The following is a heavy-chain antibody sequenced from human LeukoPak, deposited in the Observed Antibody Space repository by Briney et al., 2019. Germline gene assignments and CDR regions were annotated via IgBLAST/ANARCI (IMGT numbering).Heavy chain of an antibody. CDR1: GFTFSDYY. CDR2: ISSSGSTI. V-gene: IGHV3-11*04. CDR3: ARVSGRVPRKAHFDY. Sequence: GGSLRLSCAASGFTFSDYYMSWIRQAPGKGLEWVSYISSSGSTIYYADSVKGRFTISRDNAKNSLYLQMNSLRAEDTAVYYCARVSGRVPRKAHFDYGGQGTLVTVSS. J-gene: IGHJ4*02.